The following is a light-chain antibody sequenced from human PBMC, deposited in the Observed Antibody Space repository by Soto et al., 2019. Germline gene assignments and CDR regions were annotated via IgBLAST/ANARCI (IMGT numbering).Light chain of an antibody. CDR2: GAS. CDR1: QDVLNNY. Sequence: DIVLTQSPGTLSLSPGERATLSCRASQDVLNNYLAWFQQKPGQAPRLLISGASSRATGIPDRFSGSGSATDFTLTISRLEPEDFALYYCQQYGSSPITFGQGTRLEIK. V-gene: IGKV3-20*01. CDR3: QQYGSSPIT. J-gene: IGKJ5*01.